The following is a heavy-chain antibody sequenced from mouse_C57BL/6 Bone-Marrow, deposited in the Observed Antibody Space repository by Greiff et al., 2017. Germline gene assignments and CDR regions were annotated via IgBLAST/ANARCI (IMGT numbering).Heavy chain of an antibody. D-gene: IGHD1-1*01. V-gene: IGHV3-8*01. CDR3: ARAPHYYGSSYVENFDV. CDR2: ISYSGST. Sequence: ESGPGLAKPSQTLSLTCSVTGYSITSDYWNWIRKFPGNKLEYMGYISYSGSTYYNPSLKSRISITRDTSKNQYYLQLNSVTTEDTATYYCARAPHYYGSSYVENFDVWGTGTTVTVSS. CDR1: GYSITSDY. J-gene: IGHJ1*03.